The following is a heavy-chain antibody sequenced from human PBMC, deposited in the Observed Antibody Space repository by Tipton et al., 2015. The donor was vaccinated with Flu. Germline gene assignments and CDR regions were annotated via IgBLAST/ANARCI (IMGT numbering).Heavy chain of an antibody. CDR2: VYYNGTT. J-gene: IGHJ4*02. CDR3: ARGGFSGFDSGPFDS. Sequence: TLSLTCSVSGDSIGSRYYWGWIRQPPGKGLEWIGYVYYNGTTDYNPSLKSHVTISVDTSKNQFSLRVTSVTAADTAVYYCARGGFSGFDSGPFDSWGQGTLVTVSS. D-gene: IGHD5-12*01. V-gene: IGHV4-59*01. CDR1: GDSIGSRYY.